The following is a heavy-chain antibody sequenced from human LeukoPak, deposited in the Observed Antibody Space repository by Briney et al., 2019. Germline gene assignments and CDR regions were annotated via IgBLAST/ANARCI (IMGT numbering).Heavy chain of an antibody. D-gene: IGHD3-10*01. Sequence: PSETLSLTCTVSGGSISSHYWSWVRQPPGKGLEWIGYIYYSGSTNYNPSLKSRVTISVDTSKNQFSLKLSSVTAADTAVYYCARYYGSGSYYKFYFDYWGQGTLVTVSS. J-gene: IGHJ4*02. CDR3: ARYYGSGSYYKFYFDY. CDR1: GGSISSHY. V-gene: IGHV4-59*11. CDR2: IYYSGST.